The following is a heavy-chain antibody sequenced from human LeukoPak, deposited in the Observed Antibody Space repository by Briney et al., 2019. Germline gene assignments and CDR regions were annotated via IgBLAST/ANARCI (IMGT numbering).Heavy chain of an antibody. D-gene: IGHD3-22*01. Sequence: GGSLRLSCAASGYTFSYFSVNWVRQAPGKGLEWVSSISVGSNYRYYADSVRGQFTISRDDARDSLFLQMNSLRAEDTAVYFCVRLRRNSDRSGYYYYYDYWGQGTLVTVSS. CDR2: ISVGSNYR. J-gene: IGHJ4*02. CDR3: VRLRRNSDRSGYYYYYDY. V-gene: IGHV3-21*01. CDR1: GYTFSYFS.